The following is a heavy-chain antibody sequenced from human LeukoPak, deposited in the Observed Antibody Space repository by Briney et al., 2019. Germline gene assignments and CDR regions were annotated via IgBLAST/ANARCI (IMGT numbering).Heavy chain of an antibody. Sequence: ASVKVSCKASSYTFTRYGISWVRQAPGQGPEWMGWISGYNGNTNYAQKFQGRVTMTTDTSTSTAYMDLRSLKSDDTAVYYCARDVPGILWFGELSPWGQGTLVIVSS. CDR1: SYTFTRYG. J-gene: IGHJ5*02. V-gene: IGHV1-18*01. CDR3: ARDVPGILWFGELSP. D-gene: IGHD3-10*01. CDR2: ISGYNGNT.